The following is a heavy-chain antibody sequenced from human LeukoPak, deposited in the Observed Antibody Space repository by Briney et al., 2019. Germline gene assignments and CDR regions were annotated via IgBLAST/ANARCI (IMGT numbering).Heavy chain of an antibody. V-gene: IGHV3-74*01. CDR3: AKDGGLWVSAHWGDS. CDR1: GLTFSSHW. Sequence: PGGSLRLSCAASGLTFSSHWMHWVRQAPGKGLVWVSRITNDGSSTTYADSVKGRFTISRDNAKNMLYLQVNSLRAEDTAVYYCAKDGGLWVSAHWGDSWGRGTLVTVSS. J-gene: IGHJ4*02. CDR2: ITNDGSST. D-gene: IGHD7-27*01.